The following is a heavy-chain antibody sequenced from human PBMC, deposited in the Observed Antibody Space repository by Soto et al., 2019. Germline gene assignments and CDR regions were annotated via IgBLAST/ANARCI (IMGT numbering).Heavy chain of an antibody. CDR1: GYTFTSYG. J-gene: IGHJ4*02. Sequence: ASVKVSCKASGYTFTSYGISWVRQAPGQGLEWMGWISAYNGNTNYAQKLQGRVTMTTDTSTSTAYMELRSLRSDDTAVYYCARDSATPVAGTRNLPFDYWGQGTLVTVSS. V-gene: IGHV1-18*01. CDR2: ISAYNGNT. CDR3: ARDSATPVAGTRNLPFDY. D-gene: IGHD1-7*01.